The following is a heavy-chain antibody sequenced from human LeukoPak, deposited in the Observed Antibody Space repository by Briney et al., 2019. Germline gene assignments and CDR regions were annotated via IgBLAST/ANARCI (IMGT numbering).Heavy chain of an antibody. Sequence: ASVKVSCKASGYTFTSYYMHWVRQAPGQGLEWMGIINPSGGSTSYAQKFQGRVTMTRDMPTSTGYMELSSLRSEDTAVYYCARAWIVDSSSWFWGGGTDAFDIWGQGTMVTVSS. D-gene: IGHD6-13*01. CDR3: ARAWIVDSSSWFWGGGTDAFDI. V-gene: IGHV1-46*01. CDR2: INPSGGST. CDR1: GYTFTSYY. J-gene: IGHJ3*02.